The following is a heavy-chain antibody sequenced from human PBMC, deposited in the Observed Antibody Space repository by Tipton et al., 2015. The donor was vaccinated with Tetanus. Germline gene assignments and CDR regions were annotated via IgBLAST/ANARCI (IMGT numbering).Heavy chain of an antibody. J-gene: IGHJ4*02. CDR1: GGSISSGGYY. V-gene: IGHV4-31*03. Sequence: TLSLTCTVSGGSISSGGYYWSWIRQHPGKGLEWIGYIYYSGSTYYNPSLKSRVTISVDTSKNQFSLKLSSVTAADTAVYYCARSNFGVVTYWGQGTLVTVSS. CDR2: IYYSGST. CDR3: ARSNFGVVTY. D-gene: IGHD3-3*01.